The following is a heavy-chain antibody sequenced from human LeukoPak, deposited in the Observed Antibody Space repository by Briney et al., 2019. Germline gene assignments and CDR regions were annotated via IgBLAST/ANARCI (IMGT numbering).Heavy chain of an antibody. V-gene: IGHV4-34*01. CDR3: ARVGSGWYQNYYYYYMDV. CDR1: GGSISSYF. Sequence: SETLSLTCTVSGGSISSYFWSWIRQPPGKGLEWIGEINHSGSTNYNPSLKSRVTISVDTSKNQFSLKLSSVTAADTAVYYCARVGSGWYQNYYYYYMDVWGKGTTVTVSS. J-gene: IGHJ6*03. CDR2: INHSGST. D-gene: IGHD6-19*01.